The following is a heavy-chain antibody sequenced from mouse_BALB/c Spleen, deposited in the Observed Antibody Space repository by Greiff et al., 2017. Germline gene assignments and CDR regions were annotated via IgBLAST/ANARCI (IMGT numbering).Heavy chain of an antibody. D-gene: IGHD2-3*01. V-gene: IGHV7-3*02. J-gene: IGHJ2*01. CDR2: IRNKANGYTT. CDR3: ARDYGYYDY. CDR1: GFTFTDYY. Sequence: EVKLMESGGGLVQPGGSLRLSCATSGFTFTDYYMSWVRQPPGKALEWLGFIRNKANGYTTEYSASVKGRFTISRDNSQSILYLQMNTLRAEDSATYYCARDYGYYDYWGQGTTLTVSS.